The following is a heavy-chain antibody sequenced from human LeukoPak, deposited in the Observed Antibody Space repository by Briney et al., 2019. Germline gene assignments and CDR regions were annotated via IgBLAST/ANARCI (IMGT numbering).Heavy chain of an antibody. D-gene: IGHD2-2*01. V-gene: IGHV4-30-4*08. CDR2: IYYSGST. CDR1: GGSISSGDYY. J-gene: IGHJ5*02. Sequence: SQTLCLTCTVSGGSISSGDYYWSWIRQPPGKGLEWIGYIYYSGSTYYDPSLKSRVTISVDTSKNQFSLKLSSVTAADTAVYYCARDIVVVPAAIAWFDPWGQGTLATVSS. CDR3: ARDIVVVPAAIAWFDP.